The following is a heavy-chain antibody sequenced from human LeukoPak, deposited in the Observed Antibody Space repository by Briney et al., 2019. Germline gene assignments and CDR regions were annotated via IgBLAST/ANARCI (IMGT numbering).Heavy chain of an antibody. CDR1: GGSISSSSYY. V-gene: IGHV4-39*07. D-gene: IGHD2-2*01. CDR2: IYYSGST. CDR3: ARGIVVVPAARRWFDP. J-gene: IGHJ5*02. Sequence: SETLSLTCTVSGGSISSSSYYWAWIRQPPGKGLEWIGSIYYSGSTNYNPSLKSRVTISVDTSKNQFSLKLSSVTAADTAVYYCARGIVVVPAARRWFDPWGQGTLVTVSS.